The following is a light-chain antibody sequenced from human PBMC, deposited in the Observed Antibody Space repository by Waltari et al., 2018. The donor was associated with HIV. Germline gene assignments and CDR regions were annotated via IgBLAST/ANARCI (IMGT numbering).Light chain of an antibody. Sequence: SYLLTQAPSVSVAPGQTATINCAGDYLGSKNVRWFQQKPGQAPLLVTFNTFNRPSGVPGRFSGSNSANTATLTIGGAQLADEGDYYCQVWDSSTVIFGSGT. CDR2: NTF. CDR3: QVWDSSTVI. V-gene: IGLV3-9*01. CDR1: YLGSKN. J-gene: IGLJ1*01.